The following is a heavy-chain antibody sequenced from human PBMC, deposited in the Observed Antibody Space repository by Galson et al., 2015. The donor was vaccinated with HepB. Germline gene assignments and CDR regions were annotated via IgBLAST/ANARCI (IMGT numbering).Heavy chain of an antibody. V-gene: IGHV3-23*01. Sequence: SLRLSCATSGFRFTKYSMSWVRQAPGKGLQRVSAITGGGERTYYADSVKGRFTTSRDSSSNTVFLLMTSLRVDDTAVYYCAEVAILGATPHYFDYLGQGTLVTVSS. D-gene: IGHD3-16*01. CDR1: GFRFTKYS. J-gene: IGHJ4*02. CDR3: AEVAILGATPHYFDY. CDR2: ITGGGERT.